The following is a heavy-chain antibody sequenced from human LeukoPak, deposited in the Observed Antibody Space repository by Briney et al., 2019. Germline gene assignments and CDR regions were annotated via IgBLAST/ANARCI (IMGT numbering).Heavy chain of an antibody. J-gene: IGHJ6*02. CDR2: ISSNGGGT. Sequence: PGGSLRLSCAASGFTFSNYAMHWVRQAPGKGLEYVSAISSNGGGTYYANSVKGRFTISRDNSKNTLYLQMGSLRAEDTAVYYCARDGSAGGYYYGMDVWGQGTTVTVSS. V-gene: IGHV3-64*01. CDR1: GFTFSNYA. CDR3: ARDGSAGGYYYGMDV.